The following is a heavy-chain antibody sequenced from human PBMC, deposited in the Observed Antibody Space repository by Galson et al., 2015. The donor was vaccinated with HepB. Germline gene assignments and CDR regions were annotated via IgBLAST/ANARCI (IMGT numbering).Heavy chain of an antibody. Sequence: SLRLSCAASGFTFSSYAMSWVRQAPGKGLEWVSAISGSGGSTYYADSVKGRFTISRDNSKNTLYLQMNSLRAEDTAVYYCAKDEASYGEEYYYYGMDVWGQGTTVTVSS. V-gene: IGHV3-23*01. CDR3: AKDEASYGEEYYYYGMDV. D-gene: IGHD4-17*01. CDR1: GFTFSSYA. J-gene: IGHJ6*02. CDR2: ISGSGGST.